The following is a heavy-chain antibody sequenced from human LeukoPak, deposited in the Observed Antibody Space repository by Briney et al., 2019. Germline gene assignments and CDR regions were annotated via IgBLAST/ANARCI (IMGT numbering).Heavy chain of an antibody. V-gene: IGHV5-51*01. D-gene: IGHD3-22*01. J-gene: IGHJ3*01. Sequence: GESLKISCKGSGYSFITYWIGWVRQMPGKGLEWMGIISPGDSDTRYSPSFQGQVTISADKSITTAYLQWSSLKASDTAMYYCARGYDSSWGAFGFWGQGTMVTVSS. CDR2: ISPGDSDT. CDR1: GYSFITYW. CDR3: ARGYDSSWGAFGF.